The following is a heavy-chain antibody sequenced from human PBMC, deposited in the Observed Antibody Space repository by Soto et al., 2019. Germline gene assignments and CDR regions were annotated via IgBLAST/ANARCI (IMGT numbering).Heavy chain of an antibody. CDR2: IYYSGST. V-gene: IGHV4-59*01. D-gene: IGHD2-2*01. Sequence: TLSLTCTVSGVSIISYYWSWIRQPPGKGLEWIGYIYYSGSTNYNPSLKSRVTISVDTSKNQFSLKLSSVTAADTALYYCASGGNQPLGSDFDYWGQGTLVTVSS. CDR1: GVSIISYY. CDR3: ASGGNQPLGSDFDY. J-gene: IGHJ4*02.